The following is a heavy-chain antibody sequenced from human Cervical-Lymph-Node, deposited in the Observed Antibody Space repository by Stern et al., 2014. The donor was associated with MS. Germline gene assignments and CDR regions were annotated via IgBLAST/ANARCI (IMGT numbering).Heavy chain of an antibody. CDR2: LYYSGST. Sequence: QLQLQESGPGLVKPSETLSLTCTVSGGSISSSSYYWGWIRQPPGQGLEWIGSLYYSGSTYYNPSLQSRVTLSVDTSKHQFFLKLSSGTAADTAVYYCARHKGSGLRNFDYWGQGTLVTVSS. D-gene: IGHD6-19*01. CDR3: ARHKGSGLRNFDY. V-gene: IGHV4-39*01. J-gene: IGHJ4*02. CDR1: GGSISSSSYY.